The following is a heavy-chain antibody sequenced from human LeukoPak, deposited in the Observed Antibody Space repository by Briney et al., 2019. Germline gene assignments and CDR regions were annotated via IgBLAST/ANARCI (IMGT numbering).Heavy chain of an antibody. J-gene: IGHJ4*02. V-gene: IGHV1-18*01. CDR2: ISAYNGNT. CDR3: AREGTYYDILTGYSN. Sequence: ASVKVSCKASGYTFTSYGISWVRQAPGQGLEWMGWISAYNGNTNYAQKFQGRVTITADESTSTAYMELSSLRSEDTAVYYCAREGTYYDILTGYSNWGQGTLVTVSS. CDR1: GYTFTSYG. D-gene: IGHD3-9*01.